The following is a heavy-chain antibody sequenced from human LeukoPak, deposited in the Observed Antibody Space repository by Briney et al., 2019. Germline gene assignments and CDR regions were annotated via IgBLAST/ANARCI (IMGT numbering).Heavy chain of an antibody. Sequence: GASVKVSCKASGYTFTGYYMHWVRQAPGQGLEWMGRINPNSGGTNYAQKFQGRVTMTRDTSISTAYMELSRLRSDDTAVYYCARGSGYCSSTRCSDFDYWGQGTLVTVSS. CDR2: INPNSGGT. D-gene: IGHD2-2*01. CDR1: GYTFTGYY. CDR3: ARGSGYCSSTRCSDFDY. V-gene: IGHV1-2*06. J-gene: IGHJ4*02.